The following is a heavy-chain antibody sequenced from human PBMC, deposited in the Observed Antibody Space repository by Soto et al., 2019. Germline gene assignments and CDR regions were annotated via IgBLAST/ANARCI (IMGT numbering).Heavy chain of an antibody. CDR1: GYTFTSYD. V-gene: IGHV1-8*01. CDR3: AVVDSTGNWFDP. D-gene: IGHD3-22*01. Sequence: ASVKVSCKASGYTFTSYDSNWVRQATGQGLEWMGWMNPNSGNTGYAQKFQGRVTMTRNTSISTAYMELSSLRSEDTAVYYCAVVDSTGNWFDPWGQGALVTVSS. J-gene: IGHJ5*02. CDR2: MNPNSGNT.